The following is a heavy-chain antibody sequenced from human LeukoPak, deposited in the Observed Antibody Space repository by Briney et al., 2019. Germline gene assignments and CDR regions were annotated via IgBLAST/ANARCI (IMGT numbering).Heavy chain of an antibody. V-gene: IGHV3-30*02. D-gene: IGHD3/OR15-3a*01. CDR1: RFTFSRYG. J-gene: IGHJ4*02. Sequence: GGSLRLSCAASRFTFSRYGMHWVRRAPGKGLEWVAYIKFDGINKYYADSVKGRFTISRDNSKNTLFLQMNSLRPEDTAVHYCAKDRGTGNYLDSWGQGTLVTVSS. CDR2: IKFDGINK. CDR3: AKDRGTGNYLDS.